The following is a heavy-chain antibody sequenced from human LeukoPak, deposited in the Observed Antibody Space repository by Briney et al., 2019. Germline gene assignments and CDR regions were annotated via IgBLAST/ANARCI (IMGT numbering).Heavy chain of an antibody. V-gene: IGHV4-59*08. CDR1: GGSISSYY. D-gene: IGHD1-14*01. J-gene: IGHJ2*01. CDR2: IYYSGNT. Sequence: NTSETLSLTCTVSGGSISSYYWSWIRQPPGKGLEYIGYIYYSGNTNSNPSLNSRVTISVDTSKNQFSLKLSSVTAADTAVYYCARRGSGASLEYYFDLWGRGTLVTVSS. CDR3: ARRGSGASLEYYFDL.